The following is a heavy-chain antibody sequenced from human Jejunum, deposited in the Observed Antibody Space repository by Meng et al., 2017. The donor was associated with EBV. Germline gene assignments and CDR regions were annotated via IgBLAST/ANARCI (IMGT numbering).Heavy chain of an antibody. CDR2: INCNNGDT. V-gene: IGHV1-2*06. D-gene: IGHD3-10*01. J-gene: IGHJ5*02. CDR3: ARIRYGTGTDWFDP. CDR1: GYRFTTYF. Sequence: QEELGVVGAEGKKPGASARVSCKASGYRFTTYFIHWGRQAPGQGLEGMGRINCNNGDTDYAQKFQDRVTMTRDTSITTAYMDLTGLTSNDTAFYYCARIRYGTGTDWFDPWGQGTLVTVSS.